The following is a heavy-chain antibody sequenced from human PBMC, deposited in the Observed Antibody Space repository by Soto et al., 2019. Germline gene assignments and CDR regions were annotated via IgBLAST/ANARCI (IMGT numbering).Heavy chain of an antibody. J-gene: IGHJ4*02. CDR3: TARGGSDY. D-gene: IGHD5-12*01. CDR1: GFSFTNTW. Sequence: EVQLVESGGVLVKPGGSLRLSCAASGFSFTNTWTNWVRQAPGRGLAWVGRIKSESDGGTTDYALPVKGRFTISRDDSQDTLYLQMNSLKTEDTAVYYCTARGGSDYWGQGTLVTVSS. V-gene: IGHV3-15*07. CDR2: IKSESDGGTT.